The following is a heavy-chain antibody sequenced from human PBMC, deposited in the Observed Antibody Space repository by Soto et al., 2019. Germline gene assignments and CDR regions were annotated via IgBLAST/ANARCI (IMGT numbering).Heavy chain of an antibody. J-gene: IGHJ1*01. CDR2: IKQDGSDK. D-gene: IGHD2-2*02. V-gene: IGHV3-7*03. CDR1: GFRFSDYW. Sequence: PGVSLRLSCAASGFRFSDYWMSWVRQTPGKGLEWVANIKQDGSDKYYVDSVKGRFTISRDNAKNSLYLQMNSLSPEDTAVYYCARDASSSSYYKYWGQGIPVTVSS. CDR3: ARDASSSSYYKY.